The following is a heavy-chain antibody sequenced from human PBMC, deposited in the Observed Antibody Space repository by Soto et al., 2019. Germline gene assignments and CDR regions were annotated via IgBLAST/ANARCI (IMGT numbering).Heavy chain of an antibody. CDR1: GYTFTSYA. V-gene: IGHV1-3*01. D-gene: IGHD4-17*01. CDR3: ARDSLRLDYGDNFDY. Sequence: ASVKVSCKASGYTFTSYAMHWVRQAPGQRLEWMGWINAGNGNTKYSQKFQGRVTITRDTSASTAYMELSSLRSEDTAVYYCARDSLRLDYGDNFDYWGQGTLVTVSS. J-gene: IGHJ4*02. CDR2: INAGNGNT.